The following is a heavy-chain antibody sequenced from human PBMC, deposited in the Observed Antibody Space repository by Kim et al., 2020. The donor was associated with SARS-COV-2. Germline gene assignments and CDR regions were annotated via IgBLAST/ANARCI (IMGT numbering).Heavy chain of an antibody. CDR3: ARGAPRDIVVVPAAILWFDP. D-gene: IGHD2-2*01. CDR2: INHSGST. CDR1: GGSFSGYY. J-gene: IGHJ5*02. V-gene: IGHV4-34*01. Sequence: SETLSLTCAVYGGSFSGYYWSWIRQPPGKGLEWIGEINHSGSTNYNPSLKSRVTISVDTSKNQFSLKLSSVTAADTAVYYCARGAPRDIVVVPAAILWFDPWGQGTLVTVSS.